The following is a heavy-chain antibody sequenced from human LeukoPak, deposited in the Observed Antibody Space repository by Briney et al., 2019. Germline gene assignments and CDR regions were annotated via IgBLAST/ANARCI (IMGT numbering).Heavy chain of an antibody. D-gene: IGHD4-23*01. J-gene: IGHJ3*02. CDR3: ARDQGPRMTTVVTPNAFDI. V-gene: IGHV4-39*07. CDR1: GGSISSSSYY. Sequence: SETLSLTCTVSGGSISSSSYYWGWIRQPPGKGLEWIGSIYYSGSTYYNPSLKSRVTISVDTSKNQFSLKLSSVTAADTAVYYCARDQGPRMTTVVTPNAFDIWGQGTMVTVSS. CDR2: IYYSGST.